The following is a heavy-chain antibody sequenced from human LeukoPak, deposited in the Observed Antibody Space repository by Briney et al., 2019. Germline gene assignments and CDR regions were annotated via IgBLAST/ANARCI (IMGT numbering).Heavy chain of an antibody. CDR1: GGSISSGGYY. D-gene: IGHD2-15*01. CDR3: ARGRGVAARSFDY. V-gene: IGHV4-39*07. CDR2: INHSGST. Sequence: MPSETLSLTCTVSGGSISSGGYYWSWIRQPPGKGLEWIGEINHSGSTNYNPSLKSRVTISVDTSKNQFSLKLSSVTAADTAVYYCARGRGVAARSFDYWGQGTLVTVSS. J-gene: IGHJ4*02.